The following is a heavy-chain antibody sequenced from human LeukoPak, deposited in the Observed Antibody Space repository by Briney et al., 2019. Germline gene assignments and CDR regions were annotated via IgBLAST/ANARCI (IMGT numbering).Heavy chain of an antibody. CDR2: IYHSGST. V-gene: IGHV4-30-2*01. CDR1: GGSISSGGYY. D-gene: IGHD2-2*01. J-gene: IGHJ4*02. CDR3: ASESDCSSTSCPFDY. Sequence: PSETLSLTCTVSGGSISSGGYYWSWIRQPPGKGLEWIGYIYHSGSTYYNPSLKSRVTISVDRSKNQFSLKLSSVTAADTAVYYCASESDCSSTSCPFDYWGQGTLVTVSS.